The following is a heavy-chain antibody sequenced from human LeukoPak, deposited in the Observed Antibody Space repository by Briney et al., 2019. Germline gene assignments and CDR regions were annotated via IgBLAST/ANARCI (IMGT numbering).Heavy chain of an antibody. CDR1: GGSIGGHY. CDR3: ARSEDGRFYDRAGYCEPFDL. D-gene: IGHD2-15*01. V-gene: IGHV4-4*07. CDR2: IFTSGSP. J-gene: IGHJ3*01. Sequence: PSETLSLTCSVSGGSIGGHYWNWIRQAPAKGLEWIGHIFTSGSPNYSPSLKSRVTFSLDTAMTQIYLTLTSVSVADTDTDFFARSEDGRFYDRAGYCEPFDLWGEGIMVIVSS.